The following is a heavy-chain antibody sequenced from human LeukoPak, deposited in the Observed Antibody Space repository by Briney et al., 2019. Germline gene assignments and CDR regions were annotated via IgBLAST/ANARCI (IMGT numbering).Heavy chain of an antibody. CDR2: IYYSGST. V-gene: IGHV4-39*01. Sequence: PGGSLRLSCAASGFTFSSYAMSWVRQAPGKGLEWIGSIYYSGSTYYNPSLKSRVTMSVDTSKNQFSLKLSSVTAADTAVYYCARHAGGISATGTRPFDYWGQGTLVTVSS. CDR1: GFTFSSYA. D-gene: IGHD6-13*01. J-gene: IGHJ4*02. CDR3: ARHAGGISATGTRPFDY.